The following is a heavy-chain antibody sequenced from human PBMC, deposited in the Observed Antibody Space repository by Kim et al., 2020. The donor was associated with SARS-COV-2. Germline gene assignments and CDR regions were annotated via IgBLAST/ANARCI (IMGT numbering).Heavy chain of an antibody. V-gene: IGHV3-23*01. Sequence: GGSLRLSCAASRFTFSSSAMTWVRQAPGKGLEWVSTIFGSGHGTYYADSVKGRFIVSRVNSKNTLYLQMNNLRADDTAIYYCAKNVHVTSVTFLWYFDLWGRGTSVTVSS. CDR2: IFGSGHGT. J-gene: IGHJ2*01. CDR1: RFTFSSSA. D-gene: IGHD2-2*01. CDR3: AKNVHVTSVTFLWYFDL.